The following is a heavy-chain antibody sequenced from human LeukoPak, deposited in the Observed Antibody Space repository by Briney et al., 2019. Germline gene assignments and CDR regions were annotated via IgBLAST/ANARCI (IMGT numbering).Heavy chain of an antibody. V-gene: IGHV3-23*01. CDR2: ISGSGGST. Sequence: GGSLRLSCAASGFTFNNYAMSWVRQAPGKGLEWVSAISGSGGSTYYADSVKGRFTISRDNAKNSLYLQMNSLRAEDTAVYYCATGGLYSSGDYWGQGTLVTVSS. CDR3: ATGGLYSSGDY. CDR1: GFTFNNYA. J-gene: IGHJ4*02. D-gene: IGHD6-19*01.